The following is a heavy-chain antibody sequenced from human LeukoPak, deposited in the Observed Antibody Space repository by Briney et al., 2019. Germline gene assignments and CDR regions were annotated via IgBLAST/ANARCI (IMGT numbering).Heavy chain of an antibody. CDR2: ISYSGST. D-gene: IGHD2-15*01. J-gene: IGHJ5*02. V-gene: IGHV4-59*01. Sequence: PSETLSLTCTVSGGSISNYYWIWIRQPPGKGLQWIGHISYSGSTNYNPSLKSRVTMSVDTSKNQISLKVTSVTAAVTAVYYCARGHDGVVGWFAPWGRGILVTVSS. CDR3: ARGHDGVVGWFAP. CDR1: GGSISNYY.